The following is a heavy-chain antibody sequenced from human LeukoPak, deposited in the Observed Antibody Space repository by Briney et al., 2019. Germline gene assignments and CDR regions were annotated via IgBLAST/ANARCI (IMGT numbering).Heavy chain of an antibody. V-gene: IGHV3-21*01. CDR1: GFTFSSYS. CDR3: ARGSYSGYKKGGDY. D-gene: IGHD5-12*01. CDR2: ISSSSSYI. J-gene: IGHJ4*02. Sequence: PGGSLRLSCAASGFTFSSYSMNWVRQAPGKGLEWVSSISSSSSYIYYADSVKGRFTISRDSAKNSLYLQMNSLRAEDTAVYHCARGSYSGYKKGGDYWGQGTLVTVSS.